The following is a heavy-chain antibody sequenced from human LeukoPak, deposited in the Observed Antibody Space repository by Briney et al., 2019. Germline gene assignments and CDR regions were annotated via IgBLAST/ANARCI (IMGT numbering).Heavy chain of an antibody. Sequence: GASVKVSCKASGYTFTSYYMHWVRQAPGQGRERMGIINPSGGSTSYAQKFQGRVTITRDTSTNTVYMEMSSLRSEDTAVYYCARRYFVSAFDIWGQGTMVTVSS. D-gene: IGHD3-9*01. CDR1: GYTFTSYY. CDR3: ARRYFVSAFDI. CDR2: INPSGGST. J-gene: IGHJ3*02. V-gene: IGHV1-46*01.